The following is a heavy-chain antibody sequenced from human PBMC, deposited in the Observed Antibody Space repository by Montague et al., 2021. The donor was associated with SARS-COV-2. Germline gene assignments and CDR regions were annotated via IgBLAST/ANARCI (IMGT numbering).Heavy chain of an antibody. D-gene: IGHD3-10*01. CDR1: GASISSGDYY. Sequence: TLSLTCTVSGASISSGDYYWSWIRQPAGKGLEWIGRIYTSGGTKYNPSLNSRVTILVDTSKNQFSMKLSSVTAADTAVYYCARDLAGYYGSGSYGGMDVWGQGTPVTVSS. CDR2: IYTSGGT. V-gene: IGHV4-61*02. CDR3: ARDLAGYYGSGSYGGMDV. J-gene: IGHJ6*02.